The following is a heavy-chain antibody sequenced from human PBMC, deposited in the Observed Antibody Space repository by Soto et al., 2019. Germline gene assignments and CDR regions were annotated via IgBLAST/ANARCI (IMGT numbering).Heavy chain of an antibody. CDR3: ARAPKLVSPFDP. CDR1: GYNFSDYY. D-gene: IGHD2-2*01. V-gene: IGHV1-46*01. J-gene: IGHJ5*02. CDR2: INPSGGST. Sequence: QVQLVQSAAEVKKPGASVKVSCKASGYNFSDYYMHWVRQAPGQGLEWMGIINPSGGSTSYAQKFQGRVTMTRDTSTSTVYMELSSLRSEDTAVYYCARAPKLVSPFDPWGQGTLVTVSS.